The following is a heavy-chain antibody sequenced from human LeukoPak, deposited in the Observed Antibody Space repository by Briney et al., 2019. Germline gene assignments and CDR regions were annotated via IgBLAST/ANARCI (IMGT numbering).Heavy chain of an antibody. Sequence: GASVKVSCKASGYTFTSYDINWVRQATGQGLEWMGWMNPNSGNTGYAQKFQGRVTITRNTSISTAYMELSSLRSEDTAVYYCARYNRLSSSWYDAGAFDIWAQGTMVTVSS. CDR1: GYTFTSYD. J-gene: IGHJ3*02. D-gene: IGHD6-13*01. CDR2: MNPNSGNT. V-gene: IGHV1-8*03. CDR3: ARYNRLSSSWYDAGAFDI.